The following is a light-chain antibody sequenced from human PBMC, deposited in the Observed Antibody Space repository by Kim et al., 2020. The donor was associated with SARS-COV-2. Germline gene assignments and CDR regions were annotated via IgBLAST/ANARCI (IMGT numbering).Light chain of an antibody. Sequence: PGQSVTLSRTATSSVVGDYVYVSWYQQHPGKAPKLIIYQVNKRPSGVPDRFSGSKSGYRASLTISGLQADDEADYYCCSHAGTFYVFGPGTKVTVL. CDR3: CSHAGTFYV. CDR1: SSVVGDYVY. J-gene: IGLJ1*01. CDR2: QVN. V-gene: IGLV2-11*03.